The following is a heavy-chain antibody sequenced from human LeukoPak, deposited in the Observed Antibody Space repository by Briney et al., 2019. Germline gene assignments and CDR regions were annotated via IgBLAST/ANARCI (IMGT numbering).Heavy chain of an antibody. CDR1: GFTFSNYA. V-gene: IGHV3-30-3*01. D-gene: IGHD3-10*01. Sequence: GGSLRLSCAASGFTFSNYAMHWVRQGLVKGLESMAVVSHDGIQTYYADSVKGRFTISRDNAKNSLYLQMSSLRAADTAVYYCARSRVRGPMNDWGQGTLVTVSS. CDR3: ARSRVRGPMND. J-gene: IGHJ4*02. CDR2: VSHDGIQT.